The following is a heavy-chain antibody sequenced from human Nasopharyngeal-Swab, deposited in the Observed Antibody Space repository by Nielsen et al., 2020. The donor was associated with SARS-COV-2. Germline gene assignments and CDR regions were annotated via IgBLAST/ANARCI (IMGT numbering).Heavy chain of an antibody. D-gene: IGHD2-15*01. Sequence: GESLKISCAASGFTFSGYVMHWVRQAPGKGLEWVSAITSSSTYTYYADSVKGRFTISRDNARNSLYLQMNSLRAEDTAVYYCARDCSGGSCRYGMDVWGQGTTVTVSS. CDR3: ARDCSGGSCRYGMDV. CDR2: ITSSSTYT. J-gene: IGHJ6*02. V-gene: IGHV3-21*01. CDR1: GFTFSGYV.